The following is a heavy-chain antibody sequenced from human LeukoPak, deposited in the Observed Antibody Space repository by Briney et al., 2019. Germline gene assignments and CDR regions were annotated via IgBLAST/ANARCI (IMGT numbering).Heavy chain of an antibody. D-gene: IGHD3-10*01. V-gene: IGHV4-34*01. CDR3: VRATAAGSGRAFDY. CDR1: GESISDYY. CDR2: IHHSKGT. J-gene: IGHJ4*02. Sequence: PSETLSPTCAVYGESISDYYWTWIRQFPGKGLEWIGEIHHSKGTNYNPSLKSRLTMSVDRSKNQFSLKLSSVTAADTAIYYCVRATAAGSGRAFDYWAQGSLVPVSS.